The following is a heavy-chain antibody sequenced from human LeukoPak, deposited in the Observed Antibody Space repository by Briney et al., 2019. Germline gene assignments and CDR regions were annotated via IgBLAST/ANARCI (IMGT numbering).Heavy chain of an antibody. D-gene: IGHD1-26*01. CDR1: GFTFSGSA. J-gene: IGHJ4*02. Sequence: GGSLRLSCAASGFTFSGSAMHWVRQASGKGLEWVGRIRSKANSYATAYAASVKGRFTISRDDSKNTAYLQMNSLKTEDTAVYYCARRRDSGSLQHFDYWGQGTLVTVSS. CDR2: IRSKANSYAT. V-gene: IGHV3-73*01. CDR3: ARRRDSGSLQHFDY.